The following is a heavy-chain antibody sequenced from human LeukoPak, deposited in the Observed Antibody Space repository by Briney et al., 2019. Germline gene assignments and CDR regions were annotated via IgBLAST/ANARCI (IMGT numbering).Heavy chain of an antibody. J-gene: IGHJ4*02. CDR1: GYTFTSYY. V-gene: IGHV1-2*02. D-gene: IGHD4-17*01. CDR3: ARTVTTHYYFDY. Sequence: ASVKVSCKASGYTFTSYYMNWVRQAPGQGLEWMGWINPNSGGTNYAQKFQGRVTMTRDTSISTAYMELSRLTSDDTAVYYCARTVTTHYYFDYGGQGNLVTVSS. CDR2: INPNSGGT.